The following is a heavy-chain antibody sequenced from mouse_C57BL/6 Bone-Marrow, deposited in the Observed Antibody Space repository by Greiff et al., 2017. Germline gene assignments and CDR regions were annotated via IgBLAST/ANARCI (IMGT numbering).Heavy chain of an antibody. CDR1: GFPFSDSG. V-gene: IGHV5-15*01. D-gene: IGHD1-1*02. CDR2: ISNLAYSI. CDR3: ARQGGNYWYFDA. Sequence: EVMLVESGGCFVHPGRSLKLSCPASGFPFSDSGMAWFRQAPRTGPEWVSFISNLAYSISYADPVTGRFTISRENAKNTLYLEMSSLRSEDTAMYYCARQGGNYWYFDAWGTGTTVTVSS. J-gene: IGHJ1*03.